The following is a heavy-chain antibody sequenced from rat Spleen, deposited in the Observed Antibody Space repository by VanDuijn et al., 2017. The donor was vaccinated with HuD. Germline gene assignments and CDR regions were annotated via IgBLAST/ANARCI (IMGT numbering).Heavy chain of an antibody. J-gene: IGHJ1*01. V-gene: IGHV5-29*01. D-gene: IGHD1-12*01. Sequence: EVQLVESGGGLVQPGRSLKLSCAASGFTFSNYYMAWVRQAPTKGLEWVAYISYDGSSTYYRDSVKGRFTISRDNAKSTLYLQMDSLRSEDTATYYCARVIYYYVSGGWYFDFWGPGTKVTVSS. CDR2: ISYDGSST. CDR3: ARVIYYYVSGGWYFDF. CDR1: GFTFSNYY.